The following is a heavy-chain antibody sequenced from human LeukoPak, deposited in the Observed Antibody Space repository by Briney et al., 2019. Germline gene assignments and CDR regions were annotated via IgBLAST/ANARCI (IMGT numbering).Heavy chain of an antibody. CDR2: ISNSSSTM. J-gene: IGHJ4*02. D-gene: IGHD2-2*01. V-gene: IGHV3-48*01. CDR1: GFTFSSYS. CDR3: ASGVSSTSCYVDY. Sequence: GGSLRLSCAASGFTFSSYSMNWVRQAPGKGLEWISYISNSSSTMYYADSVKGRFTISRDNAKNSLYLQMNSLRAEDTAVYYCASGVSSTSCYVDYWGQGTLVTVSS.